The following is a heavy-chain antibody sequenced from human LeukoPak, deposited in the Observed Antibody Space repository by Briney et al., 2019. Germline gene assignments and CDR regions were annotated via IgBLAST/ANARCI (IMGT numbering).Heavy chain of an antibody. D-gene: IGHD6-19*01. V-gene: IGHV4-34*01. CDR1: GGSFSGYY. Sequence: SETLSLTCAVYGGSFSGYYWSWIRQPPGKGLEWIGEINHSGSTNYNPSLKSRVTISVDTSKNQFSLKLSSVTAADTAVYYCARAYHSSGWYSWFDPWGQGTLVTVSS. CDR2: INHSGST. CDR3: ARAYHSSGWYSWFDP. J-gene: IGHJ5*02.